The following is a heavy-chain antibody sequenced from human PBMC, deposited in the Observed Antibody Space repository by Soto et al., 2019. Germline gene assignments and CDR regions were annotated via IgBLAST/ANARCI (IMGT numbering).Heavy chain of an antibody. CDR2: IKSRGDGGAT. V-gene: IGHV3-15*07. CDR3: ITAPGGPSVWGTYGEKY. D-gene: IGHD3-16*01. Sequence: EVQLVESGGGLVKPGESLRLSCSASGFAFSTAWMNWVRQASGQGLEWVGGIKSRGDGGATDYAAAVRGRCTISRDDSESTLYLQMKSLYVEDTAVYYCITAPGGPSVWGTYGEKYWGKGPPVTVSS. CDR1: GFAFSTAW. J-gene: IGHJ4*02.